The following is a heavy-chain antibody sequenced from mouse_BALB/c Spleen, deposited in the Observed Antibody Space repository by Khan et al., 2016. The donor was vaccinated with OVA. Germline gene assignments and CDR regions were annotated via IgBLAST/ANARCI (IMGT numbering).Heavy chain of an antibody. Sequence: QIQLVQSGPELKKPGEAVRISCEASGYTFTHYGMNWVKQTPGKGLKWMGWINTNTGEPTYAEEFKGRFAFSLATSASTAYLQLNNLKNEDTATYVCASDFGTPYGWFAYWGQGTLVTVSA. D-gene: IGHD1-1*01. CDR1: GYTFTHYG. CDR3: ASDFGTPYGWFAY. V-gene: IGHV9-3*02. CDR2: INTNTGEP. J-gene: IGHJ3*01.